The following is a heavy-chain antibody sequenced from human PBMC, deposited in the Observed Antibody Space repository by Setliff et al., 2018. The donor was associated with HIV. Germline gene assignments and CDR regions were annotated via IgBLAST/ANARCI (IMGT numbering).Heavy chain of an antibody. J-gene: IGHJ6*02. CDR3: AREHHGMDV. CDR1: GFTFSSYT. Sequence: GGSLRLSCAASGFTFSSYTMNWVRQAPGKGLEWVSSISSSSYYIYYADSVKGRSTISRDNAKNSLFLQMNSLRAEDTAVYYCAREHHGMDVWGQGTTVTVSS. V-gene: IGHV3-21*01. CDR2: ISSSSYYI.